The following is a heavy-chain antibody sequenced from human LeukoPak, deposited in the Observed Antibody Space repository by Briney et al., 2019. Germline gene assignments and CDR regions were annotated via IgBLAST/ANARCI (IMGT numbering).Heavy chain of an antibody. CDR2: IHYSGST. V-gene: IGHV4-39*07. CDR3: AREVAGTPLVDY. Sequence: SETLSLTCTVSGDSISSSSYYWGWIRQPPGKGLEWIGYIHYSGSTYYNPSLKSRVTISLDTSKNQFSLKLSSVTAADTAVYYCAREVAGTPLVDYWGQGTLVTVSS. J-gene: IGHJ4*02. CDR1: GDSISSSSYY. D-gene: IGHD6-19*01.